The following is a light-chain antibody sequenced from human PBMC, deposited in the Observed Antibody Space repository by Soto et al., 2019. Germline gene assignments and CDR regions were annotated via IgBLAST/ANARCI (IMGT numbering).Light chain of an antibody. CDR1: QSVSSN. J-gene: IGKJ1*01. CDR3: QQYNKWPA. V-gene: IGKV3-15*01. Sequence: ERVQTQSPATLSVSPGVRATLSCRASQSVSSNLAWYQQKPGQAPRLLIYGASTRATGIPARFSGSGSGTEFTLTISSLQSEDFAVYYCQQYNKWPAFGQGTKVDIK. CDR2: GAS.